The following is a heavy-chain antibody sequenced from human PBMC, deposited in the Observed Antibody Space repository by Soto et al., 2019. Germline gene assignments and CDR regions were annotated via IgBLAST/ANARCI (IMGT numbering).Heavy chain of an antibody. D-gene: IGHD1-1*01. CDR3: ARAQYNWNDEAFDI. CDR2: ISAYNGNT. V-gene: IGHV1-18*01. J-gene: IGHJ3*02. CDR1: GYTFATYG. Sequence: SVKVSCNASGYTFATYGISWVRQAPGQGLEWMGWISAYNGNTNYAQKLQGRVTMTTDTSTSTAYMELRSLRSDDTAVYYCARAQYNWNDEAFDIWGQGTMVTVSS.